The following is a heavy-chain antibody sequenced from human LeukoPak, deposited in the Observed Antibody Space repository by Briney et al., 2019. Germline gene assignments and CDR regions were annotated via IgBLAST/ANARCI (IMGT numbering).Heavy chain of an antibody. D-gene: IGHD3-22*01. CDR2: IKQDGSEK. CDR1: GFTFSSYW. V-gene: IGHV3-7*01. CDR3: AREGDDSSGYYPHYFDY. J-gene: IGHJ4*02. Sequence: GGSLRLSCAASGFTFSSYWMSWVRQAPGKGLEWVANIKQDGSEKYYVDSVKGRFTISRDNAKNSLYLQMNSLRAEDTAVYYCAREGDDSSGYYPHYFDYWGQGTLVTVSS.